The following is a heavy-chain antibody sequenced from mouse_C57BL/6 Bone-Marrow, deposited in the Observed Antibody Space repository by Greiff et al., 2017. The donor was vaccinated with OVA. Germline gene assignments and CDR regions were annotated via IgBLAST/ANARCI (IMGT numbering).Heavy chain of an antibody. J-gene: IGHJ4*01. CDR2: ISNGGGST. Sequence: EVKLMESGGGLVQPGGSLKLSCAASGFTFSDYYMYWVRQTPEKRLEWVAYISNGGGSTYYPDTVKGRFTISRDNAKNTLYLQMSRLKSEDTAMYYCARPTGTGAMDYWGQGTSVTVSS. V-gene: IGHV5-12*01. CDR1: GFTFSDYY. D-gene: IGHD4-1*02. CDR3: ARPTGTGAMDY.